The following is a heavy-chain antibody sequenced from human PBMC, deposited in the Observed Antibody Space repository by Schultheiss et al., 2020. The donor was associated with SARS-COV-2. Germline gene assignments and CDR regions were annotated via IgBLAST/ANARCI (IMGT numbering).Heavy chain of an antibody. V-gene: IGHV4-34*01. D-gene: IGHD3-22*01. Sequence: SETLSLTCAVYGGSFSDYFWSWIRQPPGKGLEWIGEINHSGSTNYNPSLKSRVTISVDTSKNQFSLKLSSVTAADTAVYYCVRLPYYYDSSGYYLAAAFDIWGQGTMVTVSS. CDR1: GGSFSDYF. CDR2: INHSGST. CDR3: VRLPYYYDSSGYYLAAAFDI. J-gene: IGHJ3*02.